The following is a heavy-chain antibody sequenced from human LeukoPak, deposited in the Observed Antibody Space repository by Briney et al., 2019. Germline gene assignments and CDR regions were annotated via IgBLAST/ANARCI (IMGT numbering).Heavy chain of an antibody. J-gene: IGHJ4*02. CDR2: ISGSGGTT. V-gene: IGHV3-23*01. Sequence: GGSLRLSCAASGFTFSSDAMTWVRQAPGKGLEWVSGISGSGGTTKYADSAKGRFTISRDNSKNTLYLQMNSLRAEDTAVYYCAKDIVVVPGATGGFDYWGQGTLVTVSS. D-gene: IGHD2-2*01. CDR1: GFTFSSDA. CDR3: AKDIVVVPGATGGFDY.